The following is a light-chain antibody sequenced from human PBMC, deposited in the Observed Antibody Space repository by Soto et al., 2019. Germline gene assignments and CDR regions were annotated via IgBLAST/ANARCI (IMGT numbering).Light chain of an antibody. CDR1: QSVSSSY. CDR2: GAS. CDR3: QHYHGWPIT. V-gene: IGKV3-20*01. J-gene: IGKJ5*01. Sequence: EIVLTLSPGTLSLSPGERATLSCRASQSVSSSYLAWYQQKPGQAPRLLIYGASSRATGIPDRFSGSGSGTDFTLTISRLEPEDFALYYCQHYHGWPITFGQGTRLEIK.